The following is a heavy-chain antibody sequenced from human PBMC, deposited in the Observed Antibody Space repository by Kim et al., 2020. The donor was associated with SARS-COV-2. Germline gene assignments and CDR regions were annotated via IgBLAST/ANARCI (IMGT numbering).Heavy chain of an antibody. V-gene: IGHV4-39*07. J-gene: IGHJ4*02. Sequence: TPSLKRRVTISVATSKNQFSLKLSSVTAADTAVYYCARDRGSSWFGYWGQGTLVTVSS. D-gene: IGHD6-13*01. CDR3: ARDRGSSWFGY.